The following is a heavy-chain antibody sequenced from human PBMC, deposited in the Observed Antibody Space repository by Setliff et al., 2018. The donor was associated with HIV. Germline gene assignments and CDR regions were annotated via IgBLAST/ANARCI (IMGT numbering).Heavy chain of an antibody. CDR3: ASGKGVRGVIITGGLDV. CDR2: MTPYSGNT. J-gene: IGHJ6*04. D-gene: IGHD3-10*01. V-gene: IGHV1-8*02. CDR1: GDTFTNYD. Sequence: ASVKVSCKASGDTFTNYDINWVRQATRQGLEWMGWMTPYSGNTGYAQKFQGRVTMTRDTSISTAYMELSSLTSKDTAVYYCASGKGVRGVIITGGLDVWGKGTTVTVSS.